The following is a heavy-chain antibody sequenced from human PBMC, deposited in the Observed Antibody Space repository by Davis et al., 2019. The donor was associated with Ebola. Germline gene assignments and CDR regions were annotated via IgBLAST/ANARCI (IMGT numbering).Heavy chain of an antibody. V-gene: IGHV5-10-1*01. CDR1: GYSFTSYW. CDR2: IDPSDSYT. Sequence: ESLKISCKGSGYSFTSYWISWVRQMPGKGLEWMGRIDPSDSYTNYSPSFQGHVTISADKSISTAYLQWSSLKASDTAMYYCASCPYYYYGMDVWGQGTTVTVSS. CDR3: ASCPYYYYGMDV. J-gene: IGHJ6*02.